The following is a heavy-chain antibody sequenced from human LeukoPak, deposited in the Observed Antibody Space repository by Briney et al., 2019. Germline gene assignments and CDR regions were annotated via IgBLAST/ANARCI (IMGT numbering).Heavy chain of an antibody. CDR1: GFTFSSYA. V-gene: IGHV3-23*01. D-gene: IGHD3-16*01. CDR2: ISGSGGST. J-gene: IGHJ4*02. Sequence: GGSLRLFCAASGFTFSSYAMSWVRQAPGKGLEWVSAISGSGGSTYYADSVKGRFTITRDNSKNTLYLQMNSLRAEDTAVYYCAKGDHYDYVWGVPSYWGQGTLVTVSS. CDR3: AKGDHYDYVWGVPSY.